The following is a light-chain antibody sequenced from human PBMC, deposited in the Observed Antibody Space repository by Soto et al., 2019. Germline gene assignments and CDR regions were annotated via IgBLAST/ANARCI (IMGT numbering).Light chain of an antibody. V-gene: IGLV2-11*01. J-gene: IGLJ2*01. CDR1: SSDVGGFDD. CDR3: YSYAGTHTFV. CDR2: GVN. Sequence: QSVLTQPASVSGSPGQSITISCTGTSSDVGGFDDVSWFQQHPDKVPKLLIYGVNKRPSGVPDRFSGSKSGTTASLTISGLQAEDEADYYCYSYAGTHTFVFGGGTKLTVL.